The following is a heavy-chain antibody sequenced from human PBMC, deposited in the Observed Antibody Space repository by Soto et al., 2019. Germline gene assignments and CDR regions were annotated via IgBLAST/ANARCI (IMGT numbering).Heavy chain of an antibody. J-gene: IGHJ4*02. V-gene: IGHV3-21*01. Sequence: PGGSLRLSCAASGFTFSSYSMNWVRQAPGKGLEWVSSISSSSSYIYYADSVKGRFTISRDNAKNSLYLQMNSLRAEDTAVYYCASYGFGVVPPINWGQGTLVTVSS. CDR1: GFTFSSYS. D-gene: IGHD3-3*01. CDR2: ISSSSSYI. CDR3: ASYGFGVVPPIN.